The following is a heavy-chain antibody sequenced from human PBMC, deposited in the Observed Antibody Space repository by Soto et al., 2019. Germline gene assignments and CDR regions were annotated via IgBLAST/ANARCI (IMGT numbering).Heavy chain of an antibody. Sequence: QITLRESGPALVRPAQTLTLTCTFSGFSLTSHHMGVAWIRQPPGKAKEWLALIYWDDDERFNPSLKDRLAISKDTSKNQVVLTMTNMGPLDTATYFCAHAGDYDLLSFDHWGPGTLVTVSS. CDR3: AHAGDYDLLSFDH. CDR1: GFSLTSHHMG. CDR2: IYWDDDE. J-gene: IGHJ4*02. V-gene: IGHV2-5*02. D-gene: IGHD4-17*01.